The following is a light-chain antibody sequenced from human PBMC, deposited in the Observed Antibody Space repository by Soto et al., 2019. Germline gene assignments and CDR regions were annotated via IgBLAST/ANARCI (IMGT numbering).Light chain of an antibody. J-gene: IGLJ1*01. CDR1: SSNIGAGYD. Sequence: QSVLTQPPSVSGAPGQRVTISCTGSSSNIGAGYDVNWYQQFPGTAPKLLIYGNTNRPSGVPDRFSGSKSGTSASLAITGLQAEDEADYFCQSYDRSLRTYVFGTATKVTVL. V-gene: IGLV1-40*01. CDR3: QSYDRSLRTYV. CDR2: GNT.